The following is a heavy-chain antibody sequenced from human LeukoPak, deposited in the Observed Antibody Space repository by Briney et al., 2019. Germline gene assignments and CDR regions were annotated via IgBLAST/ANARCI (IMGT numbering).Heavy chain of an antibody. Sequence: GGSLRLSCAASGFIFSSYGMHWVRQAPGKGLEWVAFIQSDGTNKYYTDSVKGRFTVSRDNSKNTLYLQMDSLRTEDTAVYYCAKDASSVWYFSYFDFWGQGTLVTVSS. D-gene: IGHD6-19*01. CDR2: IQSDGTNK. CDR3: AKDASSVWYFSYFDF. V-gene: IGHV3-30*02. CDR1: GFIFSSYG. J-gene: IGHJ4*02.